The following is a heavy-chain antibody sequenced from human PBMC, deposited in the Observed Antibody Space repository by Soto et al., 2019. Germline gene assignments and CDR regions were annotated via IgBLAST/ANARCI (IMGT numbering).Heavy chain of an antibody. CDR1: GFTFSSYS. CDR2: ISSSSSYI. J-gene: IGHJ6*02. CDR3: ATEKIAAAGVVDV. D-gene: IGHD6-13*01. V-gene: IGHV3-21*01. Sequence: EVQLVESGGGLVKPGGSLRLSCAASGFTFSSYSMNWVRQAPGKGLEWVSSISSSSSYIYYADSVKGRFTISRDNXKNYLYLQMNSLRAEDTAVYYCATEKIAAAGVVDVWGQGTTVTVS.